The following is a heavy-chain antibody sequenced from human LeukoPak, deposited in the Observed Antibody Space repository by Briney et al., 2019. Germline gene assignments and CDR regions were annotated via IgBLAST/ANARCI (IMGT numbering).Heavy chain of an antibody. D-gene: IGHD1-26*01. Sequence: SETLSLTCTVSGGSIGNFFWSWIRQSPGEGLEWIGFIYENGRTSYNPSLKSRVTISVDMSKNQFSLRLTSMTAADTAVYYCARDWELGHWGRGILVTVTS. CDR3: ARDWELGH. CDR1: GGSIGNFF. V-gene: IGHV4-59*01. CDR2: IYENGRT. J-gene: IGHJ4*02.